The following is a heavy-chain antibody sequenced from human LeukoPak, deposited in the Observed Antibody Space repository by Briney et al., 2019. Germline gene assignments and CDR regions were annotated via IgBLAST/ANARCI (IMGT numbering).Heavy chain of an antibody. D-gene: IGHD3-10*01. CDR3: ARVAGSGSYYHFDY. Sequence: GGSLRLSCAASGFTFSSYYMKWVRQAPGKGLEWVSSISSSSSYIYYADPVKGRCTISRDNAKNSLYLQMNSLRAEDTAVYYCARVAGSGSYYHFDYWGQGTLVTVSS. CDR2: ISSSSSYI. J-gene: IGHJ4*02. V-gene: IGHV3-21*01. CDR1: GFTFSSYY.